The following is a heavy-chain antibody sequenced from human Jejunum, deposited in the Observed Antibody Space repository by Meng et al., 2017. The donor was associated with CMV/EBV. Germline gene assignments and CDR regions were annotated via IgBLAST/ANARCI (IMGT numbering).Heavy chain of an antibody. V-gene: IGHV1-2*02. D-gene: IGHD5-12*01. CDR3: ATSSSGFDFWTDY. Sequence: ASGYTFTGYYLHWVRQAPGQGLGWMGWLNPNSGDTTYAQQFQGRVTMTRDTSISTAYMELSRLRSDDTAVYYCATSSSGFDFWTDYWGQGTLVTVSS. CDR2: LNPNSGDT. CDR1: GYTFTGYY. J-gene: IGHJ4*02.